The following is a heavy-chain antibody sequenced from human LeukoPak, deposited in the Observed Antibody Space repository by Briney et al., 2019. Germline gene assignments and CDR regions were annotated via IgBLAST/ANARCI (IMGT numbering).Heavy chain of an antibody. J-gene: IGHJ3*02. D-gene: IGHD6-19*01. CDR1: GYTLTELS. CDR3: ATGQYSSGWFNGRNDAFDI. Sequence: ASVKVSCKVSGYTLTELSMHWVRQAPGKGLEWMGGFDPEDGETIYAQKFQGRVTMTEDTSTDTAYMELSSLRSEDTAVYYCATGQYSSGWFNGRNDAFDIWGQGTMVTVSS. CDR2: FDPEDGET. V-gene: IGHV1-24*01.